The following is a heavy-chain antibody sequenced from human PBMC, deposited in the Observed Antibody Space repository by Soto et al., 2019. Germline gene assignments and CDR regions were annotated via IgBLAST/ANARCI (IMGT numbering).Heavy chain of an antibody. CDR2: IIPILGIA. J-gene: IGHJ6*02. Sequence: ASVKVSCKASGGTFSSYTISWVRQAPGQGLEWMGRIIPILGIANYAQKFQGRVTITADESTSTAYMELSSLRSEDTAVYYCARDLVVLMVYANRDYYYYGMDVWGQGTTVTVSS. V-gene: IGHV1-69*04. CDR1: GGTFSSYT. D-gene: IGHD2-8*01. CDR3: ARDLVVLMVYANRDYYYYGMDV.